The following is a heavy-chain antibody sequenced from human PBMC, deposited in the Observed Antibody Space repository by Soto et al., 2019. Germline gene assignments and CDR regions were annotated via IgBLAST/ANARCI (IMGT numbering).Heavy chain of an antibody. D-gene: IGHD2-15*01. CDR2: ISSSSSYI. J-gene: IGHJ6*02. V-gene: IGHV3-21*01. Sequence: GGSLRLSCAASGFTFSSYSMNWVRQAPGKGLEWVSSISSSSSYIYYSDSVKGRFTISRDNAKNSLYLQMNSLRAEDTAVYYCARAVVVGGMDVWGQGTTVTVSS. CDR3: ARAVVVGGMDV. CDR1: GFTFSSYS.